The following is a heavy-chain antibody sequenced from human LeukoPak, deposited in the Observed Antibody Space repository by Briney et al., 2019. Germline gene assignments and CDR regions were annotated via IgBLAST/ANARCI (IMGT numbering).Heavy chain of an antibody. CDR2: IYHSGST. J-gene: IGHJ5*02. D-gene: IGHD4-17*01. Sequence: SETLSLTCTVSGYSISSGYYWGWIRQPPGKGLEWIGSIYHSGSTYYNPSLKSRVTISVDTSKNQFSLKLSSVTAADTAVYYCANADGNWFDPWGQGTLVTVSS. CDR1: GYSISSGYY. V-gene: IGHV4-38-2*02. CDR3: ANADGNWFDP.